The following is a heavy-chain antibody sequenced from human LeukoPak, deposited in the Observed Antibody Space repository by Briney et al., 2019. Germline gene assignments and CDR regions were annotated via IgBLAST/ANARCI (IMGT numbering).Heavy chain of an antibody. J-gene: IGHJ6*03. Sequence: GGSLRLSCVASGLTFSNAWMSWVRQAPGKGLEWVSVIYSGGSTYYADSVKGRFTISRDNSKNTLYLQMNSLRAEDTAVYYCARVYTSTWYLGYLHMDVWGKGTTVTVSS. D-gene: IGHD6-13*01. CDR2: IYSGGST. CDR3: ARVYTSTWYLGYLHMDV. CDR1: GLTFSNAW. V-gene: IGHV3-66*02.